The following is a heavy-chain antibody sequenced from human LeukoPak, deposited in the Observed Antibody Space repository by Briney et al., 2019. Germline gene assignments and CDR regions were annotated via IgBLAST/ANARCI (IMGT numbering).Heavy chain of an antibody. CDR2: IYTSGST. CDR1: GGSISDYT. J-gene: IGHJ4*02. CDR3: ARDLKKTGGFDY. Sequence: PSETLSLTCTVSGGSISDYTWSWIRQPAGKGLEWIGRIYTSGSTTYNPSLNRRIIMSEDTSKNQVSLKLSSVTAADTAVYYCARDLKKTGGFDYWGQGTLVTVSS. V-gene: IGHV4-4*07. D-gene: IGHD7-27*01.